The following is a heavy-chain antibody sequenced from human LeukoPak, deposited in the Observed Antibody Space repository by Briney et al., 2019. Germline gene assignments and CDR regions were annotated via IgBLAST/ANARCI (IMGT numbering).Heavy chain of an antibody. V-gene: IGHV3-48*03. CDR3: ARDPITFGGVIVKGGFDY. D-gene: IGHD3-16*02. CDR2: ISSSGSTI. Sequence: GGSLRLSCGASGFTFSSYDMNWVRQAPGKGLEWVSYISSSGSTIYYADSVKGRFTISRDNAKNSLYLQMNSLRAEDTAVYYCARDPITFGGVIVKGGFDYWGQGTLVTVSS. J-gene: IGHJ4*02. CDR1: GFTFSSYD.